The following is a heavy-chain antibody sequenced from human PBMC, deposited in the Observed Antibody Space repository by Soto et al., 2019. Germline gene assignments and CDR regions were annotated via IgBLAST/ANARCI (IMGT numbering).Heavy chain of an antibody. D-gene: IGHD6-6*01. CDR2: ISYDGSNK. CDR1: GFTFSSYG. V-gene: IGHV3-30*18. Sequence: QVQLVESGGGVVQPGRSLRLSCAASGFTFSSYGMHWVRQAPGKGLEWVAVISYDGSNKYYADSVKGRFTISRDNSKNTRYLQMNSLRAEDTAVYYCAKDRGSSSPQDYYYGMDVWGQGTTVTVSS. CDR3: AKDRGSSSPQDYYYGMDV. J-gene: IGHJ6*02.